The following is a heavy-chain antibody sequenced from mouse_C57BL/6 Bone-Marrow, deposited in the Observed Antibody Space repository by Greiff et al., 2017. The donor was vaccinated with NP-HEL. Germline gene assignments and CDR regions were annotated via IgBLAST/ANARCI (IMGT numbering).Heavy chain of an antibody. D-gene: IGHD1-1*01. V-gene: IGHV1-78*01. CDR2: IYPRDGST. CDR1: GYTFTDHT. J-gene: IGHJ2*01. Sequence: VQLQQSDAELVKPGASVKISCKVSGYTFTDHTIHWMKQRPEQGLEWIGYIYPRDGSTKYNEKFKGKATLTADKSSSTAYMQLNSLTSEDSAVYFCASRTFHYYVSSPYFDYWGQGTTLTVSS. CDR3: ASRTFHYYVSSPYFDY.